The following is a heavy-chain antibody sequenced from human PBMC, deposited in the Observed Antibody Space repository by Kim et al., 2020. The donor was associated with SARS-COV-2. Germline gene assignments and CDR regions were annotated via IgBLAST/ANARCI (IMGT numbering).Heavy chain of an antibody. CDR3: AKDLLSSGPLDF. Sequence: GGSLRLSCAASGFAVSDNYMSWVRQAPGKGLEWVSVLYSDDKTYYADSVKGRFAISRDSSKNTLYLQMNSLRAEDTAAYFCAKDLLSSGPLDFWCRGTM. V-gene: IGHV3-53*01. CDR2: LYSDDKT. J-gene: IGHJ3*01. CDR1: GFAVSDNY. D-gene: IGHD3-22*01.